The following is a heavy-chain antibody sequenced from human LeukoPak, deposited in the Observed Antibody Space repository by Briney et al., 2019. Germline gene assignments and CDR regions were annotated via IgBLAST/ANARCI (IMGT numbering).Heavy chain of an antibody. CDR1: GFTFSSYS. Sequence: GSLRLSCAASGFTFSSYSMNWVRQAPGKGLEWVSSISSSSSYIYYADSVKGRFTISRDNAKNSLYLQMNSLRAEDTAVYYCARLGLAVAGTFDYWGQGTLVTVSS. J-gene: IGHJ4*02. D-gene: IGHD6-19*01. CDR3: ARLGLAVAGTFDY. V-gene: IGHV3-21*01. CDR2: ISSSSSYI.